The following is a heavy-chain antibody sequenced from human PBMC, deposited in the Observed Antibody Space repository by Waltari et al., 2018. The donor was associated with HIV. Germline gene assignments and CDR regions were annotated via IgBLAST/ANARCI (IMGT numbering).Heavy chain of an antibody. J-gene: IGHJ4*02. D-gene: IGHD1-26*01. V-gene: IGHV4-34*01. CDR3: ARGSGVVGATRPLRY. CDR1: GGSFSGYY. Sequence: QVQLQQWGAGLLKPSETLSLTCAVYGGSFSGYYWSWIRQPPGKGLEWIGEINHSGSTNYNPSLKSRVTISVDTSKNQFSLKLSSVTAADTAVYYCARGSGVVGATRPLRYWGQGTLVTVSS. CDR2: INHSGST.